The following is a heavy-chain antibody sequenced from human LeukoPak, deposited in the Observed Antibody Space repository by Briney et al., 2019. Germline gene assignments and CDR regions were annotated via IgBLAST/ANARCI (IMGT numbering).Heavy chain of an antibody. V-gene: IGHV3-23*01. Sequence: RXSXAXXGXXFXXYXXXRXXQAPGKGLEWVSVISASGRTTYYADSVKGRFTISRDTSKDTVYLQMHSLRAEDTAVYYCAKGDVLPSYPTFDYWGQGTLVTVSS. CDR1: GXXFXXYX. D-gene: IGHD3-9*01. CDR3: AKGDVLPSYPTFDY. J-gene: IGHJ4*02. CDR2: ISASGRTT.